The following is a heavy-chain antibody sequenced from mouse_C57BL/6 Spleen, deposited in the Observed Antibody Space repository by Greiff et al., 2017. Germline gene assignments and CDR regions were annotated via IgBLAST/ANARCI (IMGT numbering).Heavy chain of an antibody. Sequence: QVQLQPGAELVRPGSSVKLSCKASGYTFTSYWMDWVKQRPGQGLEWIGNIYPSDSETHYNQKFKDKATLTVDKSSSTAYMQLSSLTSEDSAVYYCAREGNYWGQGTTLTVSS. CDR1: GYTFTSYW. V-gene: IGHV1-61*01. J-gene: IGHJ2*01. CDR2: IYPSDSET. CDR3: AREGNY.